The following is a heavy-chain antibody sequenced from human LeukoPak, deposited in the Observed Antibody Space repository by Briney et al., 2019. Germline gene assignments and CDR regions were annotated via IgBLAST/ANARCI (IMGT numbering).Heavy chain of an antibody. D-gene: IGHD3-10*01. CDR2: IYTSGST. Sequence: SQTLSLTCTVSGGSISSGNYYWSWIRQPAGKGLEWIGRIYTSGSTNYNPSLKSRVTISVDTSKNQFSLKLSSVTAADTAVYYCARGAQGSGHWFDPRGQGTLVTVSS. V-gene: IGHV4-61*02. CDR1: GGSISSGNYY. CDR3: ARGAQGSGHWFDP. J-gene: IGHJ5*02.